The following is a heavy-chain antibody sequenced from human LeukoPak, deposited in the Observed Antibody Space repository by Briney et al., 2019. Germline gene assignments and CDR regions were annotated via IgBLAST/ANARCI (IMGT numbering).Heavy chain of an antibody. V-gene: IGHV3-64D*06. D-gene: IGHD3-22*01. Sequence: PGGSLRLSCSASGFIFSTYAMHWVRQAPGKGLEYVSAISSNGGSTYYADSVKGRFTISRDNSKNTLFLQMSSLRAEDTAIYYCVRHYDPSGYYTGWYFQYWGQGTLVTVFS. CDR2: ISSNGGST. CDR1: GFIFSTYA. CDR3: VRHYDPSGYYTGWYFQY. J-gene: IGHJ1*01.